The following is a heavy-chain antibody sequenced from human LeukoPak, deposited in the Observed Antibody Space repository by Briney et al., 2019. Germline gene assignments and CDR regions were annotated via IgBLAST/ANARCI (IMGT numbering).Heavy chain of an antibody. D-gene: IGHD3-3*01. J-gene: IGHJ4*02. CDR1: GGTFSSYA. Sequence: GSSVKVSCKASGGTFSSYAISWVRQAPGQGLEWMGGIIPIFGTANYAQKFQGRVTITTDESTSTAYMELSSLRSEDTAAYYCARSPLRFLEAIYYFDYWGQGTLVTVSS. V-gene: IGHV1-69*05. CDR3: ARSPLRFLEAIYYFDY. CDR2: IIPIFGTA.